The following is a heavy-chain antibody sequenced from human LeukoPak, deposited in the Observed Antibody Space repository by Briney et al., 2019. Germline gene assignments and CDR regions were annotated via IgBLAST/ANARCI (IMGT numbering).Heavy chain of an antibody. J-gene: IGHJ3*02. D-gene: IGHD6-19*01. V-gene: IGHV5-51*01. CDR2: IYPGDSDT. CDR1: GYSFTSYW. CDR3: ARGRIAVAGTGAFDI. Sequence: GESLKISCKGSGYSFTSYWIGWVRQMPGKGLDWMGIIYPGDSDTRYSPSFQGQVTISADKSISTAYLQWSSLKASDTAMYYCARGRIAVAGTGAFDIWGQGTMVTVSS.